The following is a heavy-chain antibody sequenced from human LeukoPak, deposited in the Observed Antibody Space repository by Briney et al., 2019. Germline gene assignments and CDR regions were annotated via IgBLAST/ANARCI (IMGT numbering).Heavy chain of an antibody. D-gene: IGHD2-15*01. CDR2: ITWNGGST. V-gene: IGHV3-20*04. CDR1: GFTFDDYG. Sequence: GGSLRLSCAASGFTFDDYGMSWVRHAPGKGLEWVSGITWNGGSTGYADSVKGRFTISRDYAKNSVYLQMNSLRIEDTALYYCARDYCSGGSCYGGHDYWGQGTLVTVSS. J-gene: IGHJ4*02. CDR3: ARDYCSGGSCYGGHDY.